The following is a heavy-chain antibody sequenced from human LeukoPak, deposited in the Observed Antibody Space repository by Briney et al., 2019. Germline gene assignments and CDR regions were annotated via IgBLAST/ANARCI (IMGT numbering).Heavy chain of an antibody. J-gene: IGHJ4*02. CDR2: IYYSGST. V-gene: IGHV4-59*01. D-gene: IGHD4-17*01. CDR1: GGSISSYY. CDR3: ARVTSRPGAYGDHFDY. Sequence: SEALSLTCTVSGGSISSYYWSWIRQPPGKGLEWIGYIYYSGSTNYSPSLKSRVTISVDTSKNQFSLKLSSVTAADTAVYYCARVTSRPGAYGDHFDYWGQGTLVTVSS.